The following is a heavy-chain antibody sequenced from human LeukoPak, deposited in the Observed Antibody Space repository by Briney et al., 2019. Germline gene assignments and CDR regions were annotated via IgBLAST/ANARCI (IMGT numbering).Heavy chain of an antibody. CDR2: IKGDGIST. V-gene: IGHV3-74*01. CDR3: AKDHYWSIDY. Sequence: GGSLRLSCAASGFTFSSYWMSWVRHAPGQGLVWVSRIKGDGISTNYADSVKGRFTISRDITKNTLYLQMNSLRAEDTGVYYCAKDHYWSIDYWGRGTLVTVSS. CDR1: GFTFSSYW. D-gene: IGHD3-3*01. J-gene: IGHJ4*02.